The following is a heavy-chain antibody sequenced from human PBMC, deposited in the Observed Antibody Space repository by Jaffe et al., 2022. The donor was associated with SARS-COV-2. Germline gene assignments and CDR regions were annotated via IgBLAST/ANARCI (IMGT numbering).Heavy chain of an antibody. Sequence: EVQLVESGGGLVQPGGSLRLSCAASGFTVSSNYMSWVRQAPGKGLEWVSVIYSGGSTYYADSVKGRFTISRDNSKNTLYLQMNSLRAEDTAVYYCARDLRTPRGYYGMDVWGQGTTVTVSS. D-gene: IGHD2-2*01. J-gene: IGHJ6*02. CDR2: IYSGGST. CDR3: ARDLRTPRGYYGMDV. V-gene: IGHV3-66*02. CDR1: GFTVSSNY.